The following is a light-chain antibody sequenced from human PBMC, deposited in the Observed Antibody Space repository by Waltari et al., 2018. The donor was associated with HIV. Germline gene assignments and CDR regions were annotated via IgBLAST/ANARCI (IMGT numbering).Light chain of an antibody. V-gene: IGLV1-51*02. CDR3: ATWDSNLSAWV. J-gene: IGLJ3*02. Sequence: QSVLTQPPSVSAAPGQKVTISCSGGTSNIGNNYVSWYQQLPGTAPKPLIYENNKRPSGIPDRFSGSKSGTSATLGITGLQTGDEADYYCATWDSNLSAWVFGGGTKLTVL. CDR1: TSNIGNNY. CDR2: ENN.